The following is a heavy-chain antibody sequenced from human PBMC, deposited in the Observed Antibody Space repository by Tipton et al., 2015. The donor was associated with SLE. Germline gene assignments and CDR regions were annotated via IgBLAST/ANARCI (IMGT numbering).Heavy chain of an antibody. D-gene: IGHD3-22*01. J-gene: IGHJ5*02. V-gene: IGHV4-31*03. CDR1: GGSISSGAYL. Sequence: TLSLTCIVSGGSISSGAYLWSWIRQHPGKGLEWIGYIYYSGRTYYNPSLKSRISISVDTSKNQFSLRLSSVTAADTAVYYCARHPSSRGYYSNWFDPWGQGTLVTVSS. CDR2: IYYSGRT. CDR3: ARHPSSRGYYSNWFDP.